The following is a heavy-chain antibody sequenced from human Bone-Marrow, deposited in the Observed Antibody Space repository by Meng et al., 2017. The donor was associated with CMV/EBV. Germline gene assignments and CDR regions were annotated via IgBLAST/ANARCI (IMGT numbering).Heavy chain of an antibody. CDR3: ARDHESSYGLGYYYYYGMDV. CDR1: GFTFSSYW. Sequence: GGSLRLSCAASGFTFSSYWMHWVRQAPGKGLVWVSRINSDGSSTSYADSVKGRFTISRDNAKNSLYLQMNSLRAEDTAVYYCARDHESSYGLGYYYYYGMDVWGQGTTVTVSS. J-gene: IGHJ6*02. CDR2: INSDGSST. D-gene: IGHD5-18*01. V-gene: IGHV3-74*01.